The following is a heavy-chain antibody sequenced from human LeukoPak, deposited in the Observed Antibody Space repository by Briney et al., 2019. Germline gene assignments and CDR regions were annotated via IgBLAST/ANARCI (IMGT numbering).Heavy chain of an antibody. CDR1: GYSFTDHY. J-gene: IGHJ5*02. CDR3: ARGPVTPIQNWFDP. CDR2: INPNNGDT. V-gene: IGHV1-2*06. D-gene: IGHD4-17*01. Sequence: ASVKVSCKASGYSFTDHYMHWVRQAPGQGLEWMGRINPNNGDTNYAQNFQGRVTMTRDTSISTVYMDLSRLSSGDTAVYYCARGPVTPIQNWFDPWGQGTLVIASA.